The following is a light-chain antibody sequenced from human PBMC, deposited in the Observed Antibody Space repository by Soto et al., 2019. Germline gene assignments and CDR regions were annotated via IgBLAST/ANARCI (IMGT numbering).Light chain of an antibody. CDR3: GTWDSSLSAGV. V-gene: IGLV1-51*01. CDR2: DDN. CDR1: SSNIGSNY. Sequence: QSVLTQPPSVSAAPGQAVTISCSGSSSNIGSNYVSWYQQLPGTAPKLLIYDDNKRPSGIPDRFSGSKSGTSATLGITGLQTGYEADYYGGTWDSSLSAGVFGGGTKVTVL. J-gene: IGLJ2*01.